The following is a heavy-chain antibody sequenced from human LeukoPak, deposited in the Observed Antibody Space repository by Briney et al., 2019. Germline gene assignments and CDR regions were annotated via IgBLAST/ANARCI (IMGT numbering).Heavy chain of an antibody. CDR1: GGSFSGYY. CDR2: INHSGST. V-gene: IGHV4-34*01. Sequence: SETLSLTCAVYGGSFSGYYWSWIRQPPGKGLEWIGEINHSGSTNYNPSLKSRVTISVDTSKNQFSLKLSSVTAADTAVYYCARDYHDSSGKRWSDPWGQGTLVTVSS. CDR3: ARDYHDSSGKRWSDP. D-gene: IGHD3-22*01. J-gene: IGHJ5*02.